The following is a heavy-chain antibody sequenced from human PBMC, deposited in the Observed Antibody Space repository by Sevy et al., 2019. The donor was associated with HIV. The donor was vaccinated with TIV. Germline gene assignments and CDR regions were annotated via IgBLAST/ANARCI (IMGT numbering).Heavy chain of an antibody. CDR2: INSDDTT. J-gene: IGHJ4*02. CDR1: GFTVNSNY. V-gene: IGHV3-66*01. CDR3: ASGKSGYGYALNY. Sequence: GGSLRLSCAASGFTVNSNYMTWVRQAPGKGLEGVSVINSDDTTYNADSLKDRFTITRDNFKNTLYLHMSSLRAEDTAVYYCASGKSGYGYALNYWGQGTLVTVSS. D-gene: IGHD5-18*01.